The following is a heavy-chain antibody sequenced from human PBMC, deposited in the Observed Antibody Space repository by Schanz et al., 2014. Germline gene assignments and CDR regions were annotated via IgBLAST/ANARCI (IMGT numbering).Heavy chain of an antibody. CDR1: GFTFGTFW. Sequence: EVQLVESGGGLLQPGGSLRLSCAASGFTFGTFWMSWVRQAPGKGLEWVANINQAGSDKSYVDSVKGRFTISRDNSKNTLYLQMNSVRAEDSAVYYCTRGSGSRSYGWYYDSWGQGTLVTVSS. D-gene: IGHD3-10*01. V-gene: IGHV3-7*01. CDR3: TRGSGSRSYGWYYDS. CDR2: INQAGSDK. J-gene: IGHJ4*02.